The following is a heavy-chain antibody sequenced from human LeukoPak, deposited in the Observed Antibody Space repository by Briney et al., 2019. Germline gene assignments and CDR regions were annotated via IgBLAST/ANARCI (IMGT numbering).Heavy chain of an antibody. CDR2: IIPIFGTA. CDR3: ARGPSLGAARPLNV. D-gene: IGHD6-6*01. V-gene: IGHV1-69*05. Sequence: GASVKVSCKASGGTFSSYAIGWVRQAPGQGLEWMGGIIPIFGTANYAQKFQGRVTITTDESTSTAYMELSSLRSEDTAVYYCARGPSLGAARPLNVWGKGTTVTVSS. J-gene: IGHJ6*04. CDR1: GGTFSSYA.